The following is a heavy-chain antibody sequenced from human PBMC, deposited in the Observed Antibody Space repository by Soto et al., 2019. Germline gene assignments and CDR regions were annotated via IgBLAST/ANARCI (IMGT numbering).Heavy chain of an antibody. J-gene: IGHJ6*02. CDR2: IYYSGST. D-gene: IGHD3-9*01. V-gene: IGHV4-59*01. Sequence: PSETLSLTCTVSGGSISSYYWSWIRQPPGKGLEWIGYIYYSGSTNYNPSLKSRVTISVDTSENQFSLKLSSVTAADTAVYYCATKVLRYCDWRSYCMDVLDQATTVTV. CDR1: GGSISSYY. CDR3: ATKVLRYCDWRSYCMDV.